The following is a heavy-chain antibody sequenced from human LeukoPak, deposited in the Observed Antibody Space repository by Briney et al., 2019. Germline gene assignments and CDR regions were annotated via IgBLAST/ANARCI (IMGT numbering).Heavy chain of an antibody. J-gene: IGHJ4*02. CDR1: GYSISSGYY. V-gene: IGHV4-38-2*02. Sequence: PSETLSLTCTVSGYSISSGYYWGWIRQPPGKGLEWIGSIYHSGSTYYNPSLKSRVTISVDTSKNQFSLKLSSVTAADTAVYYCARVGSISGSYYAFDYWGQGTLVTVSS. CDR2: IYHSGST. CDR3: ARVGSISGSYYAFDY. D-gene: IGHD1-26*01.